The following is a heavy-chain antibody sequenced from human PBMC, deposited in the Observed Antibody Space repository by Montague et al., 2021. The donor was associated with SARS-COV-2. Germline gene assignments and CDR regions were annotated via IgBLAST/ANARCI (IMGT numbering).Heavy chain of an antibody. J-gene: IGHJ5*02. CDR1: NGSINSYY. CDR2: IYYRGST. CDR3: AREGLYNWFDL. V-gene: IGHV4-59*01. Sequence: SETLSLTCTVSNGSINSYYWSWVRQPPGKRLEWIGYIYYRGSTNYNPSLESRVTMSIDTSKNQFPLKLRSVTAADTAVYFCAREGLYNWFDLWGQGTLVIVSS.